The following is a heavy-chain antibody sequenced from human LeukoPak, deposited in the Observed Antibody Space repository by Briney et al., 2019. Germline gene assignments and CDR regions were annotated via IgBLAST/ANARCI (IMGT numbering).Heavy chain of an antibody. V-gene: IGHV4-39*01. J-gene: IGHJ4*02. CDR1: GSSISSSSYY. CDR2: IYYSGST. D-gene: IGHD3-3*01. CDR3: ARQRLRFLEWIKGAYYFDY. Sequence: PSETLSLTCTVSGSSISSSSYYWGWIRQPPGKGLEWIGSIYYSGSTYYNPSLKSRVTISVDTSKNQFSLKLSSVTAADTAVYYCARQRLRFLEWIKGAYYFDYWGQGTLVTVSS.